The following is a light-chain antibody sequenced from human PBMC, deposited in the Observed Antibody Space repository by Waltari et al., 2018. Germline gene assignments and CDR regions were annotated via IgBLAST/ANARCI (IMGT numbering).Light chain of an antibody. CDR1: QSLVHSDGNTY. V-gene: IGKV2-30*02. CDR3: MQGTHWPLT. CDR2: KVS. Sequence: DVVMTQSPLSLPVTLGQPTSISCKSSQSLVHSDGNTYLAWFQQRPGQSPRRLIYKVSNRESWVPDRFSASGSGTDFTLKISSVEAEDVGVYYCMQGTHWPLTFGGGTKVEIK. J-gene: IGKJ4*01.